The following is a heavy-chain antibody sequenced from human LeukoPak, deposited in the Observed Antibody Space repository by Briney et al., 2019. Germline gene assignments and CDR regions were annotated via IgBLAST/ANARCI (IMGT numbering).Heavy chain of an antibody. CDR2: ISAYNGNT. CDR1: GYTSTSYG. J-gene: IGHJ5*02. Sequence: ASVKVSCKASGYTSTSYGISWVRQAPGQGLEWMGWISAYNGNTNYAQKLQGRATMTTDTSTSTAYMELRSLRSDDTAVHYCASVLRYFDWTTRFDPWGQGTLVTVSS. CDR3: ASVLRYFDWTTRFDP. V-gene: IGHV1-18*01. D-gene: IGHD3-9*01.